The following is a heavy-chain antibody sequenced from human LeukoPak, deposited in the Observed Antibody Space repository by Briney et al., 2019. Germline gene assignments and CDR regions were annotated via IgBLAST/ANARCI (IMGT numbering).Heavy chain of an antibody. CDR1: GYTFTSYG. V-gene: IGHV1-69*05. CDR3: ARSPGSLWPNFDY. CDR2: IIPIFGTA. D-gene: IGHD2/OR15-2a*01. Sequence: SVKVSCKASGYTFTSYGISWVRQAPGQGLEWMGGIIPIFGTANYAQKFQGRVTITTDESTSTAYMELSSLRSEDTAVYYCARSPGSLWPNFDYWGQGTLVTVSS. J-gene: IGHJ4*02.